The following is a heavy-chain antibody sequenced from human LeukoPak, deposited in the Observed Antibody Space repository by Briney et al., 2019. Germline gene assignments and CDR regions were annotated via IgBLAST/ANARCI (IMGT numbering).Heavy chain of an antibody. J-gene: IGHJ3*02. CDR2: ISAYNGNT. D-gene: IGHD1-14*01. CDR1: GYTFTSYG. Sequence: ASVNVSCKASGYTFTSYGISWVRQAPGQGLEWMGWISAYNGNTNYAQKLQGRVTMTTDTSTSTAYMELRSLRSDDTAVYYCARGPSEQPGKRNDAFDIWGQGTMVTVSS. V-gene: IGHV1-18*01. CDR3: ARGPSEQPGKRNDAFDI.